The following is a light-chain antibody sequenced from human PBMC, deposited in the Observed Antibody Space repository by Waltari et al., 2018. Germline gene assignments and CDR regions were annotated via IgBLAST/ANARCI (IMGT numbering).Light chain of an antibody. Sequence: DIVMTQSPDSLAVSLGERATINFKPSQSVLYSSDNKNYLAWYRQKPGQPPTLLIYWASTRESGVPDRFSGSGSGTDFTLTISSLQAEDVAVYYCQQYYSTPLTFGGGTKVEIK. CDR3: QQYYSTPLT. CDR2: WAS. V-gene: IGKV4-1*01. CDR1: QSVLYSSDNKNY. J-gene: IGKJ4*01.